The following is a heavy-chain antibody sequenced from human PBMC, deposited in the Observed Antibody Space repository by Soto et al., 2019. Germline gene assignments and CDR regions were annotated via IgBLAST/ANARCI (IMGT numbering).Heavy chain of an antibody. V-gene: IGHV1-2*04. CDR3: ARGDSSGYYCDDAFDI. CDR1: GYTFTVYY. J-gene: IGHJ3*02. CDR2: INPNSGGT. Sequence: SVKVSCKTSGYTFTVYYMHWVRQAPGQGLEWMGWINPNSGGTNYAQKFQGWVTMTRDTSISTAYMALSRLRSDDTAVYYCARGDSSGYYCDDAFDIWGQGTMVTVSS. D-gene: IGHD3-22*01.